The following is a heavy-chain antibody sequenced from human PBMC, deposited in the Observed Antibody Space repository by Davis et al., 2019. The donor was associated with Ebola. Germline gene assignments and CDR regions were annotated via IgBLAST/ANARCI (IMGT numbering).Heavy chain of an antibody. V-gene: IGHV3-11*04. Sequence: PGGSLRLSCSASGFIFSAYYMGWMRQAPGKGLEWVSYIRKDGTNKYYADSVRGRFTISRDNSKNTLFLQMNSLRSEDTAVYYCVRDPALVVTGGGWFFGLWGRGTLVTVSS. D-gene: IGHD2-21*02. CDR1: GFIFSAYY. CDR3: VRDPALVVTGGGWFFGL. J-gene: IGHJ2*01. CDR2: IRKDGTNK.